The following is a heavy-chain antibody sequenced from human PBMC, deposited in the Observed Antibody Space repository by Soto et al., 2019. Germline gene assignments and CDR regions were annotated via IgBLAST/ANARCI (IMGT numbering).Heavy chain of an antibody. Sequence: QITLKESGPTLVNPTQTLTLTCTFSGFSFTTTGGGVGWIRQPPGKALEWLALIYWADDKRYSPSLKSRLTITSDTSKNQVVLTMTTMDPVDTATYYFAPRQAQGLGVAGTIDSLGQGILVTVSS. CDR1: GFSFTTTGGG. CDR3: APRQAQGLGVAGTIDS. V-gene: IGHV2-5*02. J-gene: IGHJ4*02. D-gene: IGHD6-19*01. CDR2: IYWADDK.